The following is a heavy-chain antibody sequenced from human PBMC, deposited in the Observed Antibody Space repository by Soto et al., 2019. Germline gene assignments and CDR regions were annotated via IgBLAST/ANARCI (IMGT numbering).Heavy chain of an antibody. CDR2: ISGSGGST. V-gene: IGHV3-23*01. Sequence: GGSLRLSCAASGFTFSSYAMSWVRQAPGKGLEWVSAISGSGGSTYYADSVKGRFTISRDNSKNTLYLQMNSLRAEDTAVYYCAKVSGYYYYYYMDVWGKGTTVTVSS. CDR3: AKVSGYYYYYYMDV. J-gene: IGHJ6*03. CDR1: GFTFSSYA.